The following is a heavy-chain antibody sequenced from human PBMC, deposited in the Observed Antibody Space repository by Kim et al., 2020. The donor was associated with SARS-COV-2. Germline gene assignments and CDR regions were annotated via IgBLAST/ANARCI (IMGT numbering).Heavy chain of an antibody. J-gene: IGHJ6*02. CDR2: NIPTFGTS. CDR3: AKGGGAFGGVEPSFYQYGLDV. Sequence: SVKVSCKASGGTLSKYAISWVRQGPGQGLEWMGGNIPTFGTSNFAQKFEGRVTINVDESTNTVSMELISLRVEDTAVYYCAKGGGAFGGVEPSFYQYGLDVWGQGNTVTVSS. V-gene: IGHV1-69*13. D-gene: IGHD2-8*02. CDR1: GGTLSKYA.